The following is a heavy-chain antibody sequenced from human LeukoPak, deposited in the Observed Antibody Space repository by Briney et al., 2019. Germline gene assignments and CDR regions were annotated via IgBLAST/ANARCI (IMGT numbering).Heavy chain of an antibody. D-gene: IGHD3-10*01. CDR3: TTDHSSGSYYLAFDY. CDR1: GFTFSNAW. V-gene: IGHV3-15*01. CDR2: IKGKTDGGTI. Sequence: PGGSLRLSCAASGFTFSNAWMSWVRQAPGKGLEWVGRIKGKTDGGTIDYAAPVKGRFTISRDDSKNTLYLQMNSLKTEDTAVYYCTTDHSSGSYYLAFDYWGREPWSPSPQ. J-gene: IGHJ4*02.